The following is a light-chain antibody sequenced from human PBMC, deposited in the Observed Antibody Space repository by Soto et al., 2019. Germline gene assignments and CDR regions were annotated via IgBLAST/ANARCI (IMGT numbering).Light chain of an antibody. CDR2: RND. Sequence: QSVLTQPPSASGTPGQRVTISCFGSRSNIGSNYVYWYQQLPGTAPKLLIYRNDQRPSGVPDRFSGSKSGTSASLAISGLRSEDEADYYCAAWDDSLSGPVFGTGTKVTVL. CDR1: RSNIGSNY. V-gene: IGLV1-47*01. CDR3: AAWDDSLSGPV. J-gene: IGLJ1*01.